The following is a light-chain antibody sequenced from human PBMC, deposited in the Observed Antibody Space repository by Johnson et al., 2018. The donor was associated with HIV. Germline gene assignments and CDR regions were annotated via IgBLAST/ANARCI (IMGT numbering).Light chain of an antibody. CDR2: DNN. J-gene: IGLJ1*01. V-gene: IGLV1-51*01. CDR3: GTWDSSLSGV. Sequence: QSVLTQPPSVSAAPGQKVTVSCSGSSSNIGTNYVSWYQQLPGTAHKLLIYDNNKRPSGIPDRFSGSKSGTSATLGITGLQTGDEADYYCGTWDSSLSGVFGTGTKVTVL. CDR1: SSNIGTNY.